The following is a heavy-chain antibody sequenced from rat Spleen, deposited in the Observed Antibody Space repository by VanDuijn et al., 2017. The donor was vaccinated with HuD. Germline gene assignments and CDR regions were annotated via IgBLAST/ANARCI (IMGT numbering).Heavy chain of an antibody. CDR1: GFTFNNYD. Sequence: EVQLVESGGGLVQPGRSLQLSCAASGFTFNNYDMAWVRQTPTKGLEWVASISPSGGGTYYRDSVKGRFTVSRDNARSTQYHQMDSLRSEDTATYYCARLDTTGIRSFDYWGQGVMVTVSS. CDR2: ISPSGGGT. J-gene: IGHJ2*01. V-gene: IGHV5S13*01. D-gene: IGHD1-9*01. CDR3: ARLDTTGIRSFDY.